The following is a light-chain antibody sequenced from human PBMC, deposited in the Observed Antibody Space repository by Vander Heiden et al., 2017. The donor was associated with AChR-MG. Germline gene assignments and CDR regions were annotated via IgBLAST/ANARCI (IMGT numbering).Light chain of an antibody. V-gene: IGKV3-15*01. CDR2: SAS. Sequence: ILTTQSPATPSTLAGAAATPYCRVGQSTRNKLAWYQQKPGQAPRLIIYSASTRATGIPARFSGSGSGTDFTLTISSLQSEDFAFYYCQQDNDWPLTFGGGTKVEIK. CDR3: QQDNDWPLT. CDR1: QSTRNK. J-gene: IGKJ4*01.